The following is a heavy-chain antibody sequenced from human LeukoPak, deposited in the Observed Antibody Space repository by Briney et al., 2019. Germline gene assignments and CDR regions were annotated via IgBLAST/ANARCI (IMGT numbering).Heavy chain of an antibody. CDR3: VTNDGAFDI. CDR2: ISWNSGSI. CDR1: GFTFDDYA. Sequence: GGSLRLSCAASGFTFDDYAMHWVRQAPGKGLEWVSGISWNSGSIGYADSVKGRFTISRDNSKNTLYLQMNSLRAEDTAVYYCVTNDGAFDIWGQGTMVTVSS. D-gene: IGHD1-1*01. J-gene: IGHJ3*02. V-gene: IGHV3-9*01.